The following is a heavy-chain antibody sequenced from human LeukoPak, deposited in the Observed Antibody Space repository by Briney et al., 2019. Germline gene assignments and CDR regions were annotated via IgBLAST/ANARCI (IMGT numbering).Heavy chain of an antibody. CDR3: ARSGITGTTTLDYYYGMDV. D-gene: IGHD1-20*01. CDR2: INHSGST. J-gene: IGHJ6*02. Sequence: PSQTLSLTCAVYGGSFSGYYWSWIRQPPGKGLEWIGEINHSGSTNYNPSLKSPVTISVDTSKNQFSLKLSSVTAADTAVYYCARSGITGTTTLDYYYGMDVWGQGTTVTVSS. CDR1: GGSFSGYY. V-gene: IGHV4-34*01.